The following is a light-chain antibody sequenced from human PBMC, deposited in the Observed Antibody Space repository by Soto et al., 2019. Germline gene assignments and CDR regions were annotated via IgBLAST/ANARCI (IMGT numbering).Light chain of an antibody. CDR2: DVS. V-gene: IGLV2-14*01. CDR1: SSDVGGYNY. J-gene: IGLJ2*01. CDR3: SSYTSSSTSVV. Sequence: QSVLTQPASVSGSPGQSITISCTGTSSDVGGYNYVSWYQQHPGKAPKLMIYDVSNRPSGVSNRFSGSKSGNTASLTISGLQAEDEADYYCSSYTSSSTSVVFDGGTKLTVL.